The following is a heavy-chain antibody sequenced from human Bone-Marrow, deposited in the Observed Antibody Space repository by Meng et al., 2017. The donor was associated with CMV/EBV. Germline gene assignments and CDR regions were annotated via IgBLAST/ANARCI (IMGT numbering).Heavy chain of an antibody. CDR2: INHSGST. Sequence: SETLSLTCAVYGGSFSGYYWSWIRQPPGKGLEWIGEINHSGSTNYNPSLKSRVTISVDTSKNQFPLKLSSVTAADTAVYYCASFSRRLRYFDWRDYWGQGTLVTVSS. J-gene: IGHJ4*02. V-gene: IGHV4-34*01. D-gene: IGHD3-9*01. CDR1: GGSFSGYY. CDR3: ASFSRRLRYFDWRDY.